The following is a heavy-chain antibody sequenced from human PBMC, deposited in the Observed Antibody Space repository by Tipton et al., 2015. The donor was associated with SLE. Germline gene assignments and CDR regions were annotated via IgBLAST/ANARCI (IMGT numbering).Heavy chain of an antibody. J-gene: IGHJ4*02. Sequence: TLSLTCAVSGYSISSGYYWGWIRQPPGKGLEWIGSIYHSGSTYYNPSLKSRVTISVDTSKNQFSLKLSSVTAADTAVYYCARFVWLAFDYWGQGTLVTVSS. CDR3: ARFVWLAFDY. V-gene: IGHV4-38-2*01. CDR1: GYSISSGYY. D-gene: IGHD6-19*01. CDR2: IYHSGST.